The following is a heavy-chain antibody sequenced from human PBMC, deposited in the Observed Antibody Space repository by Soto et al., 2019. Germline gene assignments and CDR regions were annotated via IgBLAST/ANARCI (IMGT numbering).Heavy chain of an antibody. J-gene: IGHJ6*02. D-gene: IGHD2-15*01. Sequence: ASVKVSCKASGYTFTGYYMHWVRQAPGQGLEWMGWINPNSGGTNYAKKYQGWVTMTRDTSISTAYMELSRLRSDDTAVYFCARDSVSCSGGSCYYYYGMDVWGQGTTVTVSS. CDR1: GYTFTGYY. CDR2: INPNSGGT. V-gene: IGHV1-2*04. CDR3: ARDSVSCSGGSCYYYYGMDV.